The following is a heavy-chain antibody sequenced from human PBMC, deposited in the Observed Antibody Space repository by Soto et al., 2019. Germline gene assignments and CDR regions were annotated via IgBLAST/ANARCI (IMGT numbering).Heavy chain of an antibody. D-gene: IGHD4-17*01. J-gene: IGHJ5*02. CDR2: IYYSGST. V-gene: IGHV4-39*01. CDR1: GGSISSSSYY. Sequence: PSETLSLTCTVSGGSISSSSYYWGWIRQPPGKGLEWIGSIYYSGSTYYNPSLKSRVTISVDTSKNQFSLKLSSVTAADTAVYYCARLRTTRWFDPWGQGTLVTVSP. CDR3: ARLRTTRWFDP.